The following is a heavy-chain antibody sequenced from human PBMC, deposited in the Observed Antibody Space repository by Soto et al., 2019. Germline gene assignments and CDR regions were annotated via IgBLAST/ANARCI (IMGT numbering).Heavy chain of an antibody. Sequence: QVKLVQSGTEVKKPGASVKVSCKASGYSFGTSGISWVRQAPGQGLEWMGWISAYNGNTNYDQKLQDKSTMTRDSSKNKAYLDLRSLISDDTAVYYCALTGQYYDSSSYANWRQGTLVTVS. V-gene: IGHV1-18*04. J-gene: IGHJ4*02. CDR3: ALTGQYYDSSSYAN. CDR2: ISAYNGNT. CDR1: GYSFGTSG. D-gene: IGHD3-22*01.